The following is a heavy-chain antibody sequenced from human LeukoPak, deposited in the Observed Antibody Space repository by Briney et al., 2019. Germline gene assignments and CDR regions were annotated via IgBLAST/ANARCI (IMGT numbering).Heavy chain of an antibody. CDR1: GGSISSSSYS. Sequence: SETLSLTCTVSGGSISSSSYSWGWIRQPPGKGLEWIGRIYTSGSTNYNPSLKSRVTMSVDTSKNQFSLKLSSVTAADTAVYYCARDLFIPSGDGMDVWGQGTTVTVSS. CDR3: ARDLFIPSGDGMDV. J-gene: IGHJ6*02. V-gene: IGHV4-39*07. D-gene: IGHD2-21*01. CDR2: IYTSGST.